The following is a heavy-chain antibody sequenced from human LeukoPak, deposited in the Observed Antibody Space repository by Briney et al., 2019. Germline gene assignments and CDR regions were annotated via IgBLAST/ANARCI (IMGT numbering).Heavy chain of an antibody. CDR1: GYTFTGYY. CDR3: AAVAGLGNAFDI. J-gene: IGHJ3*02. V-gene: IGHV1-2*02. Sequence: ASVKVSCKASGYTFTGYYMHWVRQAPGQGLEWMGWINPNSGGTNYAQKFQGRVTMTRDTSISTAYMELSRLRSDDTAVYYCAAVAGLGNAFDIWGQGTMVTVSS. D-gene: IGHD6-19*01. CDR2: INPNSGGT.